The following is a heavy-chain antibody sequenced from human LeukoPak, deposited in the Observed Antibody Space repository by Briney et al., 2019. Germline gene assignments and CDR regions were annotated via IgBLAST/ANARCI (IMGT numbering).Heavy chain of an antibody. Sequence: PSETLSLTCTVSGGSVSSGSYYWSWIRQPPGKGLEWIGYIYYSGSTNYNPSLKSRVTISVDTSKNQFSLKLSSVTAADTAVYYCARGGTRYYYDSSGYYKSNWFDPWGQGTLSPSPQ. CDR1: GGSVSSGSYY. D-gene: IGHD3-22*01. CDR2: IYYSGST. V-gene: IGHV4-61*01. CDR3: ARGGTRYYYDSSGYYKSNWFDP. J-gene: IGHJ5*02.